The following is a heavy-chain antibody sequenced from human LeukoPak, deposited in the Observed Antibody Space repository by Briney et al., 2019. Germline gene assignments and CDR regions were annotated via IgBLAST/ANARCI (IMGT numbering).Heavy chain of an antibody. CDR2: INPSGGST. CDR1: GYTFTSYY. CDR3: ARAVAAYHFDY. D-gene: IGHD6-19*01. V-gene: IGHV1-46*01. Sequence: ASVKVSCKASGYTFTSYYMHWVRQAPGQGLEWMGIINPSGGSTSYAQKFQGRVTMTRDMSTSTVYMELSSLRSEDTAVYYCARAVAAYHFDYWGQGTLVTVSS. J-gene: IGHJ4*02.